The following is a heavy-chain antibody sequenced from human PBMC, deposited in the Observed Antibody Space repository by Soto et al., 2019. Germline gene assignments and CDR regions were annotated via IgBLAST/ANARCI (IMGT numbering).Heavy chain of an antibody. V-gene: IGHV1-18*01. CDR1: GYTFTSYG. J-gene: IGHJ5*02. Sequence: QVQLVQSGAEVKKPGASVKVSCKASGYTFTSYGISWVRQAPGQGLEWMGWISAYNGNTNYAQKLQGRVTMTTDTSTSTAYMELRRLRSDDTAVYYCARDGIVVVPAASRSWFDPWGQGTLVTVSS. CDR3: ARDGIVVVPAASRSWFDP. CDR2: ISAYNGNT. D-gene: IGHD2-2*01.